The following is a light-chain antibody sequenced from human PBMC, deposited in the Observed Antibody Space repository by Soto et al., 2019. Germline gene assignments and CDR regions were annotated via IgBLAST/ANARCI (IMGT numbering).Light chain of an antibody. Sequence: EIVLTQSPATLSVSPGERATLSCRASQSVSSNLAWYQQKPGQAPRLIIYGASTRATGIPARFSGSGSGTEFTLTISSLQSGDFAVYYCQQYADWPRTFGQGTKVDIK. V-gene: IGKV3-15*01. J-gene: IGKJ1*01. CDR3: QQYADWPRT. CDR2: GAS. CDR1: QSVSSN.